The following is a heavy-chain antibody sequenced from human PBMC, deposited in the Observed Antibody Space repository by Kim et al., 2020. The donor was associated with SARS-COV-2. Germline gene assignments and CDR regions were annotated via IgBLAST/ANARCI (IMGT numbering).Heavy chain of an antibody. V-gene: IGHV1-69*13. Sequence: SVKVSCKASGGTFSSYAISWVRQTPGQGLEWMGGIIPIFGTANYAQKFQGRVTITADESTSTAYMELSSLRSEDTAVYYCARGGYYDSSGFPAFDIWGQGTMVTVSS. CDR3: ARGGYYDSSGFPAFDI. CDR2: IIPIFGTA. D-gene: IGHD3-22*01. J-gene: IGHJ3*02. CDR1: GGTFSSYA.